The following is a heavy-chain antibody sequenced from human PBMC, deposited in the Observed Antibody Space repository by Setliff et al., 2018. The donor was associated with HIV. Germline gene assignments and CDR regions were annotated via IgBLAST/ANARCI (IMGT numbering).Heavy chain of an antibody. Sequence: PGGSLRLSCAASGFTFSCYTMNWVHQAPGKGLEWVSFISSSSSYKYYADSVKGRFTISRDNAKNTLYLQMNSLRAEDTAVYYCARGVTAMALYYYYYYYMDVWGKGTTVTVSS. J-gene: IGHJ6*03. CDR3: ARGVTAMALYYYYYYYMDV. CDR2: ISSSSSYK. D-gene: IGHD5-18*01. CDR1: GFTFSCYT. V-gene: IGHV3-21*01.